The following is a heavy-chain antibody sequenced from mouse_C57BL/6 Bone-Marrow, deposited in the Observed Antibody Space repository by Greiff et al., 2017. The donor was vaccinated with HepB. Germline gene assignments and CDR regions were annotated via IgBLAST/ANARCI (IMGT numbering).Heavy chain of an antibody. J-gene: IGHJ3*01. D-gene: IGHD2-5*01. CDR1: GYTFTDYY. CDR2: INPNNGGT. V-gene: IGHV1-26*01. CDR3: ARYYYSNYAWFAY. Sequence: EVQLQQSGPELVKPGASVKISCKASGYTFTDYYMNWVKQRHGKSLEWIGDINPNNGGTSYNQTFKGKATLPVDKSSSTAYMELRSLTSEDSAVYYCARYYYSNYAWFAYWGQGTRVTVSA.